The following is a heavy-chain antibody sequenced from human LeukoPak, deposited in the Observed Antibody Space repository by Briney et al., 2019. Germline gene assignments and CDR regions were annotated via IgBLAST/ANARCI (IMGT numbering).Heavy chain of an antibody. J-gene: IGHJ5*02. CDR3: QKDLRYGSNSFDH. Sequence: PGGSLRLSCAASGFTFSSHGMHWVRQAPGKGLEWVALICYDGSKKNYADSVKGRFTISRDDSKSTLYLQINSLRAEHTAVYYCQKDLRYGSNSFDHWGQGTLVTVSS. CDR1: GFTFSSHG. V-gene: IGHV3-33*06. CDR2: ICYDGSKK. D-gene: IGHD5-18*01.